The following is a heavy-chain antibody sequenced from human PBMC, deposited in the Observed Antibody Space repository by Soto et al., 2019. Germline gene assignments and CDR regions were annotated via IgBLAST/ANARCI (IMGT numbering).Heavy chain of an antibody. V-gene: IGHV4-31*03. J-gene: IGHJ3*02. Sequence: SETLSLTCTVSGGSISSGGYYWSWIRQHPGKGLEWIGYIYYSGSTYYNPSLKSRVTISVDTTKNQFSLKLSSVTAADTAVYYCARIEMTDDAFDIWGQGTMVTVSS. CDR1: GGSISSGGYY. CDR2: IYYSGST. CDR3: ARIEMTDDAFDI.